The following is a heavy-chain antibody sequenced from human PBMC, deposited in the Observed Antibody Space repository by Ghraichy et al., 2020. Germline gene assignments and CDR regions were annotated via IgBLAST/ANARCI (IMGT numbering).Heavy chain of an antibody. Sequence: GGSLRLSCAASGFTFSSYAMSWVRQAPGKGLEWVSAISGSGGSTYYADSVKGRFTISRDNSKNTLYLQMNSLRAEDTAVYYCAKAYCSSTSCYPFLYYYYGMDVWGQGTTVTVSS. D-gene: IGHD2-2*01. CDR1: GFTFSSYA. CDR3: AKAYCSSTSCYPFLYYYYGMDV. V-gene: IGHV3-23*01. CDR2: ISGSGGST. J-gene: IGHJ6*02.